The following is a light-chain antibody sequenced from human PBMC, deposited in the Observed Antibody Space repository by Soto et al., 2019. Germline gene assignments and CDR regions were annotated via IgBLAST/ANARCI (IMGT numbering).Light chain of an antibody. CDR2: GAS. CDR1: QSVSSAS. Sequence: EIVLTQSPGSLSLSPGDRATLSCRASQSVSSASLAWYQHKPGQAPRLLIYGASNRATGMPDRFSGSGSGTDFTLTISRLEPEDFAVYYCQLYSGSPMYTFGQGTRLDVK. CDR3: QLYSGSPMYT. J-gene: IGKJ2*01. V-gene: IGKV3-20*01.